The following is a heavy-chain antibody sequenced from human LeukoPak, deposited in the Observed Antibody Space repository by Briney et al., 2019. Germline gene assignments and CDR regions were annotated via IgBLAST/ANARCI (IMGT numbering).Heavy chain of an antibody. CDR2: IKQDGSEK. CDR1: GFTFSSYW. D-gene: IGHD3-3*01. Sequence: PGGSLRLSCAASGFTFSSYWMSWVRQAPGKGRGWVANIKQDGSEKYYVDSVKGRFTISRDNAKNSLYLQMNSLRAEDTAVYYCARGNDYDFWSGSRYYFDYWGQGTLVTVSS. J-gene: IGHJ4*02. V-gene: IGHV3-7*01. CDR3: ARGNDYDFWSGSRYYFDY.